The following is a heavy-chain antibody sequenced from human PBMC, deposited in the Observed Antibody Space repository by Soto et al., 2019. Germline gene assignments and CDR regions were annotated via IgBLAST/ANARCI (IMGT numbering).Heavy chain of an antibody. CDR3: ARERGSPRGWLGP. CDR1: GGSISSGGYY. D-gene: IGHD3-10*01. Sequence: SETLSLTCTVSGGSISSGGYYWSWIRQHPGKGLEWIGYIYYSGSTYYNPSLKSRVTISVDTSKNQFSLKLSSVTAADTAVYYCARERGSPRGWLGPWGQGTLVTVSS. V-gene: IGHV4-31*03. J-gene: IGHJ5*02. CDR2: IYYSGST.